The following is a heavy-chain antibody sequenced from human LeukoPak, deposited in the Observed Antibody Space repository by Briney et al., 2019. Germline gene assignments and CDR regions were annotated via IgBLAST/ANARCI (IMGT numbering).Heavy chain of an antibody. CDR1: GYSFTSYW. V-gene: IGHV5-51*01. D-gene: IGHD3-3*01. Sequence: GESLKISCKGSGYSFTSYWIGWVRQMPGKGLEWMGIIYPGDSDTRYSPSFQGQVTISADKSISTAYLQWSSLKASGTAMYYCARHISYDFWSGYYVDYWGQGTLVTVSS. CDR3: ARHISYDFWSGYYVDY. CDR2: IYPGDSDT. J-gene: IGHJ4*02.